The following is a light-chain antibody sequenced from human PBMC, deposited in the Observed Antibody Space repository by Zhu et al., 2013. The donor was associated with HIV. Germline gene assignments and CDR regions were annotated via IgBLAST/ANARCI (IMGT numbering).Light chain of an antibody. CDR3: QQVNSYPLT. V-gene: IGKV1-13*02. CDR1: QVFSSA. Sequence: AIQLTQSPSSLSASVGDRVTITCRASQVFSSALAWYQQRPGKAPKLLIYDVSTLESGVPSRFSGSGSGTEFTLTISSPQPEDTATYYCQQVNSYPLTFGGGTKVEIK. J-gene: IGKJ4*01. CDR2: DVS.